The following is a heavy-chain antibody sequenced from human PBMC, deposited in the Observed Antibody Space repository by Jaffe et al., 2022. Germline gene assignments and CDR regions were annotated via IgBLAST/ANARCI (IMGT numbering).Heavy chain of an antibody. CDR2: IYYSGST. J-gene: IGHJ3*02. D-gene: IGHD6-19*01. CDR1: GGSVSSGSYY. Sequence: QVQLQESGPGLVKPSETLSLTCTVSGGSVSSGSYYWSWIRQPPGKGLEWIGYIYYSGSTNYNPSLKSRVTISVDTSKNQFSLKLSSVTAADTAVYYCARGGRIAVPDDAFDIWGQGTMVTVSS. CDR3: ARGGRIAVPDDAFDI. V-gene: IGHV4-61*01.